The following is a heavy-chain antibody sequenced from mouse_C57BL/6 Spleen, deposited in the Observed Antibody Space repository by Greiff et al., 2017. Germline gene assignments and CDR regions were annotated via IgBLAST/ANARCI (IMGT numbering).Heavy chain of an antibody. D-gene: IGHD2-5*01. CDR1: GFNIKNTH. CDR2: IDPANGNT. CDR3: ARGESYYSNYDFDY. J-gene: IGHJ2*01. Sequence: EVQLQQSVAELVRPGASVKLSCTASGFNIKNTHMHWVKQRPEQSLEWIGRIDPANGNTKYAPKFQGKATITADTSSNTAYLQLSSLTSEDTAIYYCARGESYYSNYDFDYWGQGTTLTVSS. V-gene: IGHV14-3*01.